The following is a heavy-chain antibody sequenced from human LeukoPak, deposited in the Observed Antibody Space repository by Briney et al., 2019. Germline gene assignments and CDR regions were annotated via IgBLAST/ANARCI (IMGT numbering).Heavy chain of an antibody. D-gene: IGHD4/OR15-4a*01. J-gene: IGHJ4*02. Sequence: GGSLRLSCAASGFTFSNYWMSWVRQTPGKGLEWVASIEQDGSEKYYVDSVKGRFTISGDNAKNSLFLQMNSLRADDTAVYYCARPSVLGPNTDYWGQGTLLTVSS. V-gene: IGHV3-7*01. CDR1: GFTFSNYW. CDR3: ARPSVLGPNTDY. CDR2: IEQDGSEK.